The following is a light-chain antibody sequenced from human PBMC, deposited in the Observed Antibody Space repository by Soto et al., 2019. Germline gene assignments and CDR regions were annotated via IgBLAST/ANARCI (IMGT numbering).Light chain of an antibody. V-gene: IGLV2-14*01. CDR3: SSHTSANTRV. CDR2: EVT. Sequence: QSALTQPASVSGSPGQSIAISCTGTSSDVGGYDYVSWYQQQPDKAPKLIIYEVTQRPSGVSHRFSGSKSGNTASLTISWLQAEDEAYYYCSSHTSANTRVFGTGTKVTVL. CDR1: SSDVGGYDY. J-gene: IGLJ1*01.